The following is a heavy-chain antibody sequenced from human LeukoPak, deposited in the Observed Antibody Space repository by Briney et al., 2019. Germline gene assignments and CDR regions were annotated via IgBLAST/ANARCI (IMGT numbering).Heavy chain of an antibody. D-gene: IGHD6-13*01. V-gene: IGHV1-46*01. J-gene: IGHJ4*02. CDR1: GYTFTSYY. CDR2: INPSGGST. Sequence: GASVKVSCKASGYTFTSYYMHWVRQALGQGLEWMGIINPSGGSTSYAQKFQGRVTMTRDTSTSTVYMELSSLRSEDTAVYYCARDWFRQQLVRGLLLHWGQGTLVTVSS. CDR3: ARDWFRQQLVRGLLLH.